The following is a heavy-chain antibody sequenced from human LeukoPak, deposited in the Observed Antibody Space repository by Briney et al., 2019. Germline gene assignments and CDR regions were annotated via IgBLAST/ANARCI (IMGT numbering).Heavy chain of an antibody. D-gene: IGHD7-27*01. CDR1: GFTFSNHA. V-gene: IGHV3-23*01. CDR3: ARRGQNWGFFDY. Sequence: GGSLRLSCAASGFTFSNHAMSWVRQSPGKGLEWVSTISGSGDSKYYADSVKGRFTISGDNSKNTLYLQMNSLRADDTDVYYCARRGQNWGFFDYWGRGTLVTVSS. CDR2: ISGSGDSK. J-gene: IGHJ4*02.